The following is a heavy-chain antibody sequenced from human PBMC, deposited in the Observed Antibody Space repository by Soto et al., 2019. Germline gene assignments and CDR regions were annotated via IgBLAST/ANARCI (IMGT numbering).Heavy chain of an antibody. D-gene: IGHD3-22*01. J-gene: IGHJ4*02. CDR1: GGSISSSSYY. CDR3: ARQGDYYDSSGYYSRYFDY. V-gene: IGHV4-39*01. Sequence: PXETLSLTCTVSGGSISSSSYYWGWIRQPPGKGLEWIGSIYYSGSTYYNPSLKSRVTISVDTSKNQFSLKLSSATAADTAVYYCARQGDYYDSSGYYSRYFDYWGQGTLV. CDR2: IYYSGST.